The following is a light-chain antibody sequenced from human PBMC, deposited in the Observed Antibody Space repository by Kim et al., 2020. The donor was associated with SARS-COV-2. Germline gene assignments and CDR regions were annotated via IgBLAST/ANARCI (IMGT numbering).Light chain of an antibody. J-gene: IGLJ3*02. CDR3: SSYTSSSTRV. CDR2: DAS. CDR1: SSDVGGYNY. Sequence: GQSITISCTGTSSDVGGYNYASWYQQNPGKAPKLMIYDASNRPSGVANRFSGSKSGNTASLTISGLQAEDEADYYCSSYTSSSTRVFGGGTQLTVL. V-gene: IGLV2-14*04.